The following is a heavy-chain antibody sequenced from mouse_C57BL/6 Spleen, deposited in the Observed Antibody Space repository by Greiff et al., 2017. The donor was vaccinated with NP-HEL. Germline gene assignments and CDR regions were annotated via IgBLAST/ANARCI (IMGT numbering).Heavy chain of an antibody. D-gene: IGHD1-1*02. CDR1: GYTFTSYW. CDR3: ARYFYGRYWYFDV. J-gene: IGHJ1*03. V-gene: IGHV1-7*01. CDR2: INPSSGYT. Sequence: QVQLQQSGAELAKPGASVKLSCKASGYTFTSYWMHWVKQRPGQGLEWIGDINPSSGYTKYNQKFKDKATLTADKSSSTAYMQLSSLTSEDSAVYYCARYFYGRYWYFDVWGTGTTVTVSS.